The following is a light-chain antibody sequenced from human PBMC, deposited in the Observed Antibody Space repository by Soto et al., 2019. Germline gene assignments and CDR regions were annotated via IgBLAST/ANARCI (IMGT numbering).Light chain of an antibody. Sequence: QSVLTQAASVSGSPGQSITIFCTGTSSDVGGYNYVSWYQQHPGKAPKLMIYDVSNRPSGVSNRFSGSKSGNTASLTISGLQAEDEADYYCSSYTSSSTLYVFGTGTKVTVL. CDR3: SSYTSSSTLYV. CDR2: DVS. J-gene: IGLJ1*01. CDR1: SSDVGGYNY. V-gene: IGLV2-14*01.